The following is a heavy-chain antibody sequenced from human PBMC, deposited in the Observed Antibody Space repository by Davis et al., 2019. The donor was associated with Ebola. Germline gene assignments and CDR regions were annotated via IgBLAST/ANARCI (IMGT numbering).Heavy chain of an antibody. V-gene: IGHV4-30-4*01. CDR2: IFYTGST. J-gene: IGHJ5*02. CDR3: ARVIPPDNWFDP. CDR1: GGSISSGDYY. Sequence: MPSETLSLTCTVSGGSISSGDYYWSWIRQPPGKGLDWIGYIFYTGSTYYNPSHKSRVSISVDTSNNQFSLKLSSVTAADTAVYYCARVIPPDNWFDPWGQGTLVTVSS. D-gene: IGHD1-14*01.